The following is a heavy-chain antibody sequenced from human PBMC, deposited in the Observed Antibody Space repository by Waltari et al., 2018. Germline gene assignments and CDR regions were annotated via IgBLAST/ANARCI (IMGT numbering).Heavy chain of an antibody. CDR1: GGSISSSSYY. V-gene: IGHV4-39*01. J-gene: IGHJ5*02. CDR2: IYYSGST. Sequence: QLQLQESGPGLVKPSETLSLTCTVSGGSISSSSYYWGWIRQPPGKGLEWIGSIYYSGSTYYNPSLKSRVTISVDTSKNQFSLKRSSVTAADTAVYYCARRNPGANWDNWFDPWGQGTLVTVSS. D-gene: IGHD1-1*01. CDR3: ARRNPGANWDNWFDP.